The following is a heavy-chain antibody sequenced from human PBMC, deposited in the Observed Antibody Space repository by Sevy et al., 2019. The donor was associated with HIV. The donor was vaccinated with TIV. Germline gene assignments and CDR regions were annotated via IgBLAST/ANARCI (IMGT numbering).Heavy chain of an antibody. CDR2: IGTLLDT. CDR3: ARACTAAGYRSGSIDAFDV. V-gene: IGHV3-13*01. CDR1: GFTFSTYD. D-gene: IGHD6-13*01. J-gene: IGHJ3*01. Sequence: GGSLRLSCAASGFTFSTYDMHWVRQVAGEGLEGVSGIGTLLDTYYAASVKGRFIISRDNAKSSLFLQLNSLRAGDTAIYDCARACTAAGYRSGSIDAFDVWCQGTVVTVSS.